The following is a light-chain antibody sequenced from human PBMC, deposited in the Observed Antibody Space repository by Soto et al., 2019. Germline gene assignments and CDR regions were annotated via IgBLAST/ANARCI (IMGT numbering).Light chain of an antibody. J-gene: IGKJ1*01. CDR2: GAS. V-gene: IGKV3-20*01. CDR3: QQYGSSLTWT. CDR1: QSVSTSY. Sequence: ETVLTRSPGTLSLSPGERATLSCRASQSVSTSYLVWYQQKPGQAPRLLIYGASRRATGIPDRFSGSGSATDFTLTISRLEPEDFAVYYCQQYGSSLTWTFGQGTKVEIK.